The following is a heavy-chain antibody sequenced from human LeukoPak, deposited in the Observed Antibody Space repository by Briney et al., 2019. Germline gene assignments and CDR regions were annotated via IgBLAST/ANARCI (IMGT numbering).Heavy chain of an antibody. D-gene: IGHD2-2*01. CDR1: GGSFSGYY. CDR3: ARRSTRLYYYYGMDV. V-gene: IGHV4-34*01. J-gene: IGHJ6*02. Sequence: ETLSLTCAVYGGSFSGYYWSWIRQPPGKGLEWIGEINHSGSTNYNPSLKSRVTISVDTSKNQFSLKLSSVTAADTAVYYCARRSTRLYYYYGMDVWGQGTTVTVSS. CDR2: INHSGST.